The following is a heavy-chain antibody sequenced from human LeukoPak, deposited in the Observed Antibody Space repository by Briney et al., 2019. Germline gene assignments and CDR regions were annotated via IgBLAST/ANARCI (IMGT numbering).Heavy chain of an antibody. V-gene: IGHV3-7*01. CDR3: ARATRGFDP. CDR1: GFAFSTYW. J-gene: IGHJ5*02. Sequence: PGGSLRLSCAASGFAFSTYWMGWIRQAPGKGLEWVASIKQDGSEKYYVDSVKGRSTISKDSAQNSLYLQMNSLRAGDTAIYYCARATRGFDPWGQGTLVTVSS. CDR2: IKQDGSEK.